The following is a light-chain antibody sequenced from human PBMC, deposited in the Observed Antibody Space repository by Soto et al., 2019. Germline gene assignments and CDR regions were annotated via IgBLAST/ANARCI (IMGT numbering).Light chain of an antibody. Sequence: DIHITNSPSSLSASVRNRVTITWLASQSISSYLNWYQQKPGKAPKLLIYAASSLQSGVPSRFSGSGSGTDFTLTISSLQPEDFATYYCQQSYSTPWTFGQGTKVDIK. J-gene: IGKJ1*01. V-gene: IGKV1-39*01. CDR2: AAS. CDR3: QQSYSTPWT. CDR1: QSISSY.